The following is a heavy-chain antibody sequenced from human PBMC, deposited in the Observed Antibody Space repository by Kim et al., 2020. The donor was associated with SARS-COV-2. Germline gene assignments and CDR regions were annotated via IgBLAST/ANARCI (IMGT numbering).Heavy chain of an antibody. CDR3: ARTLGYSSGWNYFDY. CDR2: INHSGST. V-gene: IGHV4-34*01. CDR1: GGSFSGYY. D-gene: IGHD6-19*01. Sequence: SETLSLTCAVYGGSFSGYYWSWIRQPPGKGLEWIGEINHSGSTNYNPSLKSRVTISVDTSKNQFSLKLSSVTAADTAVYYCARTLGYSSGWNYFDYWGQG. J-gene: IGHJ4*02.